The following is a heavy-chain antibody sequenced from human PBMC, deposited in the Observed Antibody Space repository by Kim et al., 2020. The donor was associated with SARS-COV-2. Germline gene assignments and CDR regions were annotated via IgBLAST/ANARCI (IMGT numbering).Heavy chain of an antibody. Sequence: GGSLRLSCAASGISVSNFYVSWVRQAPGKGLEWVSVFYSGGSTFYSDAVRGRFTISRDDSKNTVFLQMNSLRAEDTALYYCATVRDAFSSTWNAFDIWGQGTRVIVSS. D-gene: IGHD6-13*01. CDR2: FYSGGST. CDR1: GISVSNFY. V-gene: IGHV3-53*01. CDR3: ATVRDAFSSTWNAFDI. J-gene: IGHJ3*02.